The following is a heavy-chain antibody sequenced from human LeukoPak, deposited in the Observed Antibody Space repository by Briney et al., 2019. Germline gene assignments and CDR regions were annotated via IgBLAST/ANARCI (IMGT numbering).Heavy chain of an antibody. CDR2: MNPNSGNT. Sequence: ASVKVSCKASGYTFTSYDINWVRQATGQGLEWMGWMNPNSGNTGYAQKFQGRVTMTRNTSISTAYMELSSLRSEDTAVYYCASGYYGSGNSTYGMDVWGQGTTVTVSS. D-gene: IGHD3-10*01. CDR1: GYTFTSYD. CDR3: ASGYYGSGNSTYGMDV. V-gene: IGHV1-8*01. J-gene: IGHJ6*02.